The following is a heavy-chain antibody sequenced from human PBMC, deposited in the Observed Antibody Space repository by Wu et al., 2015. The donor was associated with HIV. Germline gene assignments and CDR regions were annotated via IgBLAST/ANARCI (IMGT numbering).Heavy chain of an antibody. D-gene: IGHD3-10*01. Sequence: QVQLVQSGAEVKKPGASVKVSCKASAYTFTSYDINWVRQAPGQGLDWMGWMNPKTGNTGYAQKFQGRVTFTRNTSMSTAYMELSSLRSEDTAVYYCARSPAFRRGVSSWWWFDPWGQGTLVTVSS. V-gene: IGHV1-8*03. CDR2: MNPKTGNT. CDR1: AYTFTSYD. J-gene: IGHJ5*02. CDR3: ARSPAFRRGVSSWWWFDP.